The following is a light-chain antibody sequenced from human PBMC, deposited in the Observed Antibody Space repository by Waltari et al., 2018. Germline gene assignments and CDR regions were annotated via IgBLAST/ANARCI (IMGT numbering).Light chain of an antibody. J-gene: IGKJ2*01. CDR2: AAS. CDR1: QSISSY. V-gene: IGKV1-39*01. Sequence: DIQMTQSPSSLSASVGDRVTITCRASQSISSYLNWYQQKPGKAPKLLIYAASRLQSGVPSRFSGSGSGTDFTLTISSLQPEDFATYYCQQSYSTPWYTFGQGTKLEIK. CDR3: QQSYSTPWYT.